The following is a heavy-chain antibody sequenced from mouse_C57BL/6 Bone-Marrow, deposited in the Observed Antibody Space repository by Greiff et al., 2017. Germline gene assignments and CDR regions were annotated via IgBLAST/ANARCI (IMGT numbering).Heavy chain of an antibody. CDR2: IYPGSGST. J-gene: IGHJ1*03. CDR3: ARPYYSNYWYFDV. Sequence: QVQLQQPGAELVKPGASVKMSCKASGYTFTSYWITWVKPRPGQGLVWIGDIYPGSGSTNYNEKFKSKATLTVDTSSSAAYMQLSILASEDSAVYYGARPYYSNYWYFDVGGTGTTVTVSS. D-gene: IGHD2-5*01. CDR1: GYTFTSYW. V-gene: IGHV1-55*01.